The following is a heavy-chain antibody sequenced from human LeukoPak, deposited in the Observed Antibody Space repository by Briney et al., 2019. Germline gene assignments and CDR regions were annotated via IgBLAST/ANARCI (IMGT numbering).Heavy chain of an antibody. CDR2: ISADSATT. D-gene: IGHD3-3*01. CDR3: AKEEWLLAVYFDY. Sequence: GGSLRLSCAASGFNFGSYSMTWVRQAPGKGLEGVSVISADSATTFYADSAKGRFTISRDNAKNTVFLQMSSLRAEDTALYYCAKEEWLLAVYFDYWGQGTLVTVSS. J-gene: IGHJ4*02. CDR1: GFNFGSYS. V-gene: IGHV3-23*01.